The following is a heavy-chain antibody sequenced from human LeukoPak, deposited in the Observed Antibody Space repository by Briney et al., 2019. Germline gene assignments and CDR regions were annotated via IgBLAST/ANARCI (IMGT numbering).Heavy chain of an antibody. D-gene: IGHD5-12*01. CDR1: GYTFTDYY. V-gene: IGHV1-2*02. Sequence: ASVKVSCKATGYTFTDYYIHWVRQAPGLGLEWMGWINPNSGGTNYAQKFQGRVTMTRDTSISTAYMELSRLRSDNTAVSYCAREISGDGSNYFDYWGQGTLVTVSS. CDR2: INPNSGGT. CDR3: AREISGDGSNYFDY. J-gene: IGHJ4*02.